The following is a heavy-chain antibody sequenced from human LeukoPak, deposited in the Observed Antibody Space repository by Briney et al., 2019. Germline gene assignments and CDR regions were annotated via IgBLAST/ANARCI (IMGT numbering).Heavy chain of an antibody. V-gene: IGHV4-39*01. CDR1: GESINSNNYY. Sequence: PSETLSLTCTVSGESINSNNYYWGWIRQPPGKGLEWIGSLYYHGNTYYNPSLNSRVTISVDTSKNQLSLKLSSVTATDTALYYCARMDVRGSGISPPDYWGQGTLVTVSS. CDR2: LYYHGNT. J-gene: IGHJ4*02. CDR3: ARMDVRGSGISPPDY. D-gene: IGHD3-10*01.